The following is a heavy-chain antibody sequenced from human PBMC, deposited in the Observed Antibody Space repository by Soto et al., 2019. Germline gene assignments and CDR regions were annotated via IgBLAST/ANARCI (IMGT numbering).Heavy chain of an antibody. V-gene: IGHV4-30-4*01. CDR2: IYYSGST. D-gene: IGHD3-22*01. J-gene: IGHJ4*02. Sequence: SETLSLTCTVSGGSISSGDYYWSWIRQPPGKGLEWIGYIYYSGSTYYNPSLKSRVTISVDTSKNQFSLKLSSVTAADTAVYYCARGADSSGYYDCGQGTLVTVSS. CDR1: GGSISSGDYY. CDR3: ARGADSSGYYD.